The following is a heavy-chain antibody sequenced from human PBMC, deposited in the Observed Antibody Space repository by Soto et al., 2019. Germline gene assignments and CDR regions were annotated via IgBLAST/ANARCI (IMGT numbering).Heavy chain of an antibody. V-gene: IGHV1-69*13. J-gene: IGHJ3*02. CDR3: AGGYSSSWTKGGGAFDI. CDR2: IIPIFGTA. D-gene: IGHD6-13*01. Sequence: ASVKVSCKASGGTFSSYAISWVRQAPGQGLEWMGGIIPIFGTANYAQKFQGRVTITADESTSTAYMELSSLRSEDTAVYYCAGGYSSSWTKGGGAFDIWVQGTMVTVSS. CDR1: GGTFSSYA.